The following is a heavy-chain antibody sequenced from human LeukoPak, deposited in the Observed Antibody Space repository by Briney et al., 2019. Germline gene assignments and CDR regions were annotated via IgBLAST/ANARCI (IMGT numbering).Heavy chain of an antibody. CDR1: GGTFSSYA. J-gene: IGHJ4*02. CDR2: IIPIFGTA. V-gene: IGHV1-69*06. CDR3: ARRQAHYDSSGYYFDY. Sequence: SVKVSCKPSGGTFSSYAISWVRQAPAQGLEWMGGIIPIFGTANYAQKFQGRVTITADKSTSTAYMELSSLRSEDTAVYYCARRQAHYDSSGYYFDYWGQGTLVTVSS. D-gene: IGHD3-22*01.